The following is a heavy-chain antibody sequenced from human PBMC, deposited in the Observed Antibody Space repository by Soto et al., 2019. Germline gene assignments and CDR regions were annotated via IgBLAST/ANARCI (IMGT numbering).Heavy chain of an antibody. Sequence: ASVKPSCKASGNIFANYAMQWVRQAPGQGLEWMGYINPGNGNTKYSQKFQGRLTMSRDTSANTVYMELSSLTSKDTAIYYCARVLNNCSGSGDSCFDLWCQGILVTVFS. CDR2: INPGNGNT. J-gene: IGHJ5*02. V-gene: IGHV1-3*01. CDR1: GNIFANYA. CDR3: ARVLNNCSGSGDSCFDL. D-gene: IGHD3-10*01.